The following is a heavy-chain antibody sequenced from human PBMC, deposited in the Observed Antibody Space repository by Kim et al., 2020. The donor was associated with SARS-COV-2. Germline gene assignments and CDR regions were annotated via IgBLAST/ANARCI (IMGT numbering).Heavy chain of an antibody. J-gene: IGHJ5*02. V-gene: IGHV4-59*13. CDR3: ARDSSSWSGWFDP. D-gene: IGHD6-13*01. Sequence: SETLSHTCTVSGGSISSYYWSWIRQPPGKGLEWIGYIYYSGSTNYNPSLKGRVTISVDTSKNQFSLKLSSVTAADTAVYYCARDSSSWSGWFDPWGQGTLVTVSS. CDR1: GGSISSYY. CDR2: IYYSGST.